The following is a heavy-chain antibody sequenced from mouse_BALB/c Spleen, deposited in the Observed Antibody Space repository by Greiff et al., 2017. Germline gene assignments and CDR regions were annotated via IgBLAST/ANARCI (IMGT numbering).Heavy chain of an antibody. CDR3: ARNYYGSSSRWYFDV. J-gene: IGHJ1*01. D-gene: IGHD1-1*01. Sequence: VHLVESGPGLVAPSQSLSITCTVSGFSLTGYGVNWVRQPPGKGLEWLGMIWGDGSTDYNSALKSRLSISKDNSKSQVFLKMNSLQTDDTARYYCARNYYGSSSRWYFDVWGAGTTVTVSS. CDR1: GFSLTGYG. CDR2: IWGDGST. V-gene: IGHV2-6-7*01.